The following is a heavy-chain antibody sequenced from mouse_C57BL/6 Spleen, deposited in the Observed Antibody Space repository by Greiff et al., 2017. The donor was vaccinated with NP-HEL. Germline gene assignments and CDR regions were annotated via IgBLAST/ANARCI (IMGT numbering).Heavy chain of an antibody. Sequence: VQLQQSGAELVKPGASVKISCKASGYAFSSYWMNWVKQRPGKGLEWIGQIYPGDGDTNYNGKFKGKATLTADKSSSTAYMKLSSLTSDDSAVYFCARGDYYGSSLFAYWGQGTLVTVSA. J-gene: IGHJ3*01. CDR1: GYAFSSYW. V-gene: IGHV1-80*01. D-gene: IGHD1-1*01. CDR3: ARGDYYGSSLFAY. CDR2: IYPGDGDT.